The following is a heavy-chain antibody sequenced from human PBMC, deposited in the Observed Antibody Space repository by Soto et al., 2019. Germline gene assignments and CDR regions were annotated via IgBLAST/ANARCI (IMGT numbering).Heavy chain of an antibody. Sequence: EVPLLESGGGLVQPGGSLRLSCAASGFTFSSYAMSWVRQAPGKGLEWVSAISGSGGSTYYADSVKGRFTISRDNSKNTLYLQMNSLRAEDTAVYYCAKGPNSSSWKNWFDPWGQGTLVTVSS. V-gene: IGHV3-23*01. CDR1: GFTFSSYA. D-gene: IGHD6-13*01. CDR2: ISGSGGST. J-gene: IGHJ5*02. CDR3: AKGPNSSSWKNWFDP.